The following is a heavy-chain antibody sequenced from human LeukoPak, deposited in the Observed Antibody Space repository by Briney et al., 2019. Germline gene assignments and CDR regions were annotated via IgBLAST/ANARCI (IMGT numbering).Heavy chain of an antibody. V-gene: IGHV3-7*04. Sequence: GGSLRLSCAASGFTFSNYWMTWVRQAPGQGLEWVANIKQDGSEKQYVDSVKGRFAISRDNAENSLYLQMNSLKAEDTAVYYCGRFTRSGDSVYWGQGTLVTVSS. CDR2: IKQDGSEK. J-gene: IGHJ4*02. CDR1: GFTFSNYW. CDR3: GRFTRSGDSVY. D-gene: IGHD7-27*01.